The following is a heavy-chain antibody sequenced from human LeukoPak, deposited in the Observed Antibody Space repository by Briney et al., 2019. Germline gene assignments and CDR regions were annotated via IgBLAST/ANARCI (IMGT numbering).Heavy chain of an antibody. V-gene: IGHV3-30*18. Sequence: GRSLRLSCAASGFTFSSYGMHWVRQAPGKGLEWVAVISYDGSNKYYADSVKGRFTISRDNSKNTLYLQMNSLRAEDTAVYYCAKILEQLVLVDWFDPWGQGTLVTVSS. CDR2: ISYDGSNK. CDR1: GFTFSSYG. J-gene: IGHJ5*02. CDR3: AKILEQLVLVDWFDP. D-gene: IGHD6-13*01.